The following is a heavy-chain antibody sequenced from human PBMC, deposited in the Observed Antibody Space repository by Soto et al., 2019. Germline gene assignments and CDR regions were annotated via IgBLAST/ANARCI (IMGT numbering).Heavy chain of an antibody. CDR1: GGSISSPDHY. J-gene: IGHJ4*02. D-gene: IGHD3-22*01. V-gene: IGHV4-30-4*01. Sequence: QVQLQESGPGLVKPSQTLSLTCTVSGGSISSPDHYWNWIRQQPGKGLEWIGYIYYSGSTYYNPSLKSRLTISVDTSKNQFSLQLTSVTAADTAVYYCARERYYDDHGFDYWGQGTLITVSS. CDR3: ARERYYDDHGFDY. CDR2: IYYSGST.